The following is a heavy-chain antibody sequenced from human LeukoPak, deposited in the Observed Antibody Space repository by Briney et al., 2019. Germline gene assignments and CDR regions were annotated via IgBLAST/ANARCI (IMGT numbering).Heavy chain of an antibody. Sequence: PGGSLRLSCAASGFTFDDYAMHWVRQAPGKGLEWVSGISWNSGNIGYADSVKGRFTVSRDNAKNSLYLQMNSLRAEDTALYYCAKAYNYQYYGVDVWGPGTTVTVSS. V-gene: IGHV3-9*01. CDR2: ISWNSGNI. D-gene: IGHD2-2*02. J-gene: IGHJ6*02. CDR1: GFTFDDYA. CDR3: AKAYNYQYYGVDV.